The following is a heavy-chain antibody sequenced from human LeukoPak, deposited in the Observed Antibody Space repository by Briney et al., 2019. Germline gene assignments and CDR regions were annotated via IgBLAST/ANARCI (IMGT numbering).Heavy chain of an antibody. J-gene: IGHJ4*02. Sequence: RPGGSLRLSCAASGFTFDDYGMSWVRQAPGKGLEWVSGINWNGGSTGYADSVKGRFTISRDNAKNSLYLQMNSLRAEDTAVYYCARGPVVVVPAAIGPPDYWGQGTLVTVSS. CDR3: ARGPVVVVPAAIGPPDY. CDR2: INWNGGST. V-gene: IGHV3-20*04. CDR1: GFTFDDYG. D-gene: IGHD2-2*02.